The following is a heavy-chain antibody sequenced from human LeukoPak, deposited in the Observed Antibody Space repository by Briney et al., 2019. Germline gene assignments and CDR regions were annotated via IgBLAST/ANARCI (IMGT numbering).Heavy chain of an antibody. CDR3: ARAAGGKNWFDP. CDR2: IKYDGSER. V-gene: IGHV3-7*01. CDR1: GFAFRDSW. J-gene: IGHJ5*02. Sequence: PGGSLRLSCAASGFAFRDSWMTWVRQAPGKGLEWVANIKYDGSERNYVDSVKGRFAISKDNVKDSLYLQMNSLSADDTAVYYCARAAGGKNWFDPWGQGTLVTVSS. D-gene: IGHD1-14*01.